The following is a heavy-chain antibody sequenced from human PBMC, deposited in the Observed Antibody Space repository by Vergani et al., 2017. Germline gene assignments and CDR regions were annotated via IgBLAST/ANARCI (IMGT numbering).Heavy chain of an antibody. CDR2: IIPIFGTA. V-gene: IGHV1-69*01. J-gene: IGHJ6*02. CDR3: ASSDITIFGVVIIRGYYYYGMDV. Sequence: QVQLVQSGAEVKKPGSSVKVSCKASGGTFSSYAISWVRQAPGQGLEWMGGIIPIFGTANYAQKFQGRVTITADESTRTAYMELSSLRSEDTAVYYCASSDITIFGVVIIRGYYYYGMDVWGQGTTVTVSS. D-gene: IGHD3-3*01. CDR1: GGTFSSYA.